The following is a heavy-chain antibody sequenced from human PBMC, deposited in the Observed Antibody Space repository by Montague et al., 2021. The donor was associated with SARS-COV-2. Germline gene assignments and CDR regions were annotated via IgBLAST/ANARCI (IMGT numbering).Heavy chain of an antibody. J-gene: IGHJ6*03. CDR2: INHGGST. Sequence: SETRSLTCAVHGTSFSGYYWNWIRQPPGKGLEWIGEINHGGSTKYSPSLKSRVTISADTSKNQFSLKLTSVAAADTAVYYCARLGDGVVPSPILGVGPYYSYYYMDVWGKGTTVTVSS. CDR3: ARLGDGVVPSPILGVGPYYSYYYMDV. D-gene: IGHD3-10*01. CDR1: GTSFSGYY. V-gene: IGHV4-34*01.